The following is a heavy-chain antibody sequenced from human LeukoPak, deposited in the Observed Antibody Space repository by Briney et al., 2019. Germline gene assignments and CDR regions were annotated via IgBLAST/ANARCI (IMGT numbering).Heavy chain of an antibody. V-gene: IGHV1-18*01. CDR3: ARGPLITMVRGIILTGSFYFDS. CDR2: ISAYNGNT. D-gene: IGHD3-10*01. J-gene: IGHJ4*02. CDR1: GYTFTSYG. Sequence: VASVKVSCKASGYTFTSYGISWVRQAPGQGLEWMGWISAYNGNTNYAQKLQGRVTMTTDTSTSTAYMELRSLRSDDTAVYYCARGPLITMVRGIILTGSFYFDSWGQGALVTVSS.